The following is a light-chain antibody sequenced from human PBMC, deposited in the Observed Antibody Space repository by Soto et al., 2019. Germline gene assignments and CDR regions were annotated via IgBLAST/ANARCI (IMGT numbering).Light chain of an antibody. CDR2: EGS. Sequence: DIQMTQSPSTLSASVGDRVTITCRASQSISSWLAWYQQKPGEAPNLLLYEGSPLERGVPSRVSGSGSGTAFPLTISSLQPDDFATFYRQQYNTYSLTFGQGTKVEVK. CDR3: QQYNTYSLT. V-gene: IGKV1-5*03. J-gene: IGKJ1*01. CDR1: QSISSW.